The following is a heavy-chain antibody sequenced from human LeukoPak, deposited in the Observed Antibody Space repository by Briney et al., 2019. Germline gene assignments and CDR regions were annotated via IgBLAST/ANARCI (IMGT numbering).Heavy chain of an antibody. Sequence: PSETLSLTCTVSGGSISSYYWNWIRQPPGKGLEWIGNIYYSGSTNYNPSLKRRVTISVDTSKNQFSLKLSSVTAADTAVYYCARDGGDWFDPWDQGTLVSVSS. J-gene: IGHJ5*02. CDR1: GGSISSYY. D-gene: IGHD2-21*01. CDR2: IYYSGST. V-gene: IGHV4-59*01. CDR3: ARDGGDWFDP.